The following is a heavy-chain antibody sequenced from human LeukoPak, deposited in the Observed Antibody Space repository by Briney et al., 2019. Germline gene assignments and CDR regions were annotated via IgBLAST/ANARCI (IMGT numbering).Heavy chain of an antibody. CDR2: ISSSSSYI. CDR3: ARTGYYYGSGSYMDY. D-gene: IGHD3-10*01. V-gene: IGHV3-21*01. Sequence: PGGSLRLSCAASGFTFSSYSMNWVRQAPGKGLEWVSSISSSSSYIYYADSVKGRFTISRDNAKNSLCLQMNSLRAEDTAVYYCARTGYYYGSGSYMDYWGQGTLVTVSS. J-gene: IGHJ4*02. CDR1: GFTFSSYS.